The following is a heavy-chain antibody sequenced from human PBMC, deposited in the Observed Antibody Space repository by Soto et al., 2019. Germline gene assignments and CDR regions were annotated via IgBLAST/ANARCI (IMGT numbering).Heavy chain of an antibody. Sequence: SETLSLTCTVSGGSVSSGSYYWSWIRQPPGKGLEWTGYIYYSGSTNYNPSLKSRVTISVDTSKNQFSLKLSSVTAADTAVYYCARVYYYGSGSYGMDVWGQGTTVTVSS. CDR2: IYYSGST. CDR3: ARVYYYGSGSYGMDV. J-gene: IGHJ6*02. V-gene: IGHV4-61*01. D-gene: IGHD3-10*01. CDR1: GGSVSSGSYY.